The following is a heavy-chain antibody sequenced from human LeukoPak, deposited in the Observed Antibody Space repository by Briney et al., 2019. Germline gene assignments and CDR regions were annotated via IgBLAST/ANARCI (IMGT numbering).Heavy chain of an antibody. V-gene: IGHV3-23*01. CDR1: GFPFSSYS. CDR3: AKYLYDFWSGYPSGFDY. CDR2: ISDSGGST. J-gene: IGHJ4*02. Sequence: GGSLRLSCAASGFPFSSYSMTWVRQAPGKGLEWVSAISDSGGSTYYADSVKGRFTISRDNSKNTLYLQMNSLRAEDTAVYYCAKYLYDFWSGYPSGFDYWGQGTLVTVSS. D-gene: IGHD3-3*01.